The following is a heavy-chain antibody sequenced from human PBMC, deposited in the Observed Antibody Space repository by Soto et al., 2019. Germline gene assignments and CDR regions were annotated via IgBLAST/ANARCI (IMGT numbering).Heavy chain of an antibody. D-gene: IGHD6-6*01. CDR1: GFTFSRFT. V-gene: IGHV3-21*06. CDR3: ARDAGGVSSSEGWFDP. Sequence: EVQLVESGGGLVKPGGSLRLSCAASGFTFSRFTMNWVRQAPGKGLEWVSAISSNSAYIYYANSVRGRFTISRDNAKISVYLQMNSPSAEDTAVYYCARDAGGVSSSEGWFDPWGQGTLVTVSS. CDR2: ISSNSAYI. J-gene: IGHJ5*02.